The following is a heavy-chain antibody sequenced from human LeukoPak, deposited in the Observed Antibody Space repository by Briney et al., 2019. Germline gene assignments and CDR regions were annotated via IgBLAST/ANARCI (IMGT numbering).Heavy chain of an antibody. Sequence: GGSLRLSCTASGFTFSSHSMSWVRQAPGKGREWVANIKQDGSEKYYVDSVKGRFTISRDNAKNSLYLQMNSLRAEDTAVYYCARGSGWYFYWGQGTLVTVSS. J-gene: IGHJ4*02. CDR1: GFTFSSHS. V-gene: IGHV3-7*01. D-gene: IGHD6-19*01. CDR3: ARGSGWYFY. CDR2: IKQDGSEK.